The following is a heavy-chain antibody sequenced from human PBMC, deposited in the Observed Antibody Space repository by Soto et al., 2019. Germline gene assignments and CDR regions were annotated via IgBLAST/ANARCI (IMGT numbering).Heavy chain of an antibody. V-gene: IGHV5-51*01. J-gene: IGHJ4*02. CDR3: ARKYGTYVDY. Sequence: EVQLVQSGAEVKKPGESLKISCKGSGYSFTNFWIAWVRQMPGKGLECMGIIYPGDSDTKYSPSFQGQVTISTDKSISTAYLQWSSLKSSDTAMYYCARKYGTYVDYWGQGTLVTVSS. CDR2: IYPGDSDT. D-gene: IGHD1-26*01. CDR1: GYSFTNFW.